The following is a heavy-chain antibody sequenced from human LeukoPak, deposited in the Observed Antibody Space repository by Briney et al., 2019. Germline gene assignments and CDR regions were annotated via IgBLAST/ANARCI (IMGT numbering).Heavy chain of an antibody. D-gene: IGHD6-19*01. Sequence: SQTLSLTCAISGDSVSSNSAAWNWIRQSPSRGLEWLGRTYYRSKWYNGYAASVKSRITIKPDTAKNQIPLQLNSVTPEDTAVYYCARGHSSVLDYWGQGTLVTVSS. V-gene: IGHV6-1*01. J-gene: IGHJ4*02. CDR3: ARGHSSVLDY. CDR1: GDSVSSNSAA. CDR2: TYYRSKWYN.